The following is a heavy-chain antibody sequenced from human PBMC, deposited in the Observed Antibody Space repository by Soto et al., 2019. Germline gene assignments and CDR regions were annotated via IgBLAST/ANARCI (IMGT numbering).Heavy chain of an antibody. CDR3: ATTLTEGTLDY. V-gene: IGHV1-2*04. CDR2: INPKSGGT. Sequence: QVQLVQSGAEVKKPGASVRVSCTASGYTFTGYYMHWVRQAPGQGLEWMGWINPKSGGTNYAQQFQGWVTMTRDTSISTAYMELSRLRSDDTAVYYCATTLTEGTLDYWGQGTLVTVSS. CDR1: GYTFTGYY. D-gene: IGHD4-17*01. J-gene: IGHJ4*02.